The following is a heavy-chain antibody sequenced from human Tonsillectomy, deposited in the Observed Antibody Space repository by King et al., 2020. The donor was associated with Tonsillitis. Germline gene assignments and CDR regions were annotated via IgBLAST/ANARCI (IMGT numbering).Heavy chain of an antibody. V-gene: IGHV4-30-2*01. CDR1: GGSISSGGYS. J-gene: IGHJ4*02. Sequence: QLQEFGSGLVKPSQTLSLTCAVSGGSISSGGYSWSWIRQPPGKGLEWIGYIYHSGSTYYNPSLKSRVTISVDRSKNQFSLKLSSVTAADTAVYYCARGGTYYDYVWGSYRPGNYFDYWGQGTLVTVSS. CDR2: IYHSGST. D-gene: IGHD3-16*02. CDR3: ARGGTYYDYVWGSYRPGNYFDY.